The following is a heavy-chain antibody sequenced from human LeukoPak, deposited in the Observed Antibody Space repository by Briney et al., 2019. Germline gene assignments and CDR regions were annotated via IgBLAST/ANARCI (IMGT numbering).Heavy chain of an antibody. Sequence: PSETLSLTCAVYGGSFSGYYWSWIRQPPGKGLEWIGEINHSGSTNYNPSLKSRVTISVDTSKNQFSLKLSSVTAADTAVYYCARGGMYSSSSLNYWGQGTLVTVSS. V-gene: IGHV4-34*01. CDR1: GGSFSGYY. CDR2: INHSGST. J-gene: IGHJ4*02. CDR3: ARGGMYSSSSLNY. D-gene: IGHD6-6*01.